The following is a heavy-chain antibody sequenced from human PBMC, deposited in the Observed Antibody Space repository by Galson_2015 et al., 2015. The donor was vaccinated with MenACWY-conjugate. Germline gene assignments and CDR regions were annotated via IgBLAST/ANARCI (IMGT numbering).Heavy chain of an antibody. CDR1: RLTFGHYY. CDR2: TSSGGSQT. V-gene: IGHV3-11*06. Sequence: SLRLSCADSRLTFGHYYMSWIRQAPGKGLEWISFTSSGGSQTNYADSVKGRFTISRDNVKNSLYLQMNSLKIDDTAIYYCARHSTDLSLDSWGQGTPVTVAS. J-gene: IGHJ4*02. CDR3: ARHSTDLSLDS. D-gene: IGHD1-26*01.